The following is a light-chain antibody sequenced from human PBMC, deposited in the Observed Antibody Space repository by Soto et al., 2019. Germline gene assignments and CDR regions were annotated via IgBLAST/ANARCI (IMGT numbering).Light chain of an antibody. CDR3: QQSYSTPRT. CDR1: QSISSY. J-gene: IGKJ2*01. CDR2: AAS. Sequence: DIQMTQSQSSLSASVGDRVTITCRASQSISSYLNWYQQKPAKAPKLLIYAASSLQSGVPSRFSASGSGTDFTLTISRLQPEDFATYYCQQSYSTPRTFGQGTKLEIK. V-gene: IGKV1-39*01.